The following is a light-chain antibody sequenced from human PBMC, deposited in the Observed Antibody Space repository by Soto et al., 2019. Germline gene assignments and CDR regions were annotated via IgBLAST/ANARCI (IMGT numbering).Light chain of an antibody. V-gene: IGLV2-14*02. J-gene: IGLJ1*01. CDR3: GSYSSTDTPFV. Sequence: QSALTQPASVSGSPGQSITISCAGTTSDVAYYDLVSWYQQHPGRAPKLLIYEVDKRPSGISDRFSGSKSVNTASLTISGLQAEDESDYYCGSYSSTDTPFVFGTGTKVTVL. CDR1: TSDVAYYDL. CDR2: EVD.